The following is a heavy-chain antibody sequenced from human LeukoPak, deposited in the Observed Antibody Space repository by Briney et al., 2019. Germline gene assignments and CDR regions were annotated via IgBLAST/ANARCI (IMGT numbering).Heavy chain of an antibody. Sequence: SVKVSCKASGGTFSSYAISWVRQAPGQGLEWMGGIIPIFGTANYAQKFQGRVTITADESTSTAYMELSSLRSEDTAVYYCARVELPAYCGGECYSNPYGMDVWGQGTTVTVSS. J-gene: IGHJ6*02. CDR3: ARVELPAYCGGECYSNPYGMDV. CDR2: IIPIFGTA. D-gene: IGHD2-21*01. V-gene: IGHV1-69*13. CDR1: GGTFSSYA.